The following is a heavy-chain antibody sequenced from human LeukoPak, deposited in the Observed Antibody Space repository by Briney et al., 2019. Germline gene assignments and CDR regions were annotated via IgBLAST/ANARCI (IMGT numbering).Heavy chain of an antibody. CDR3: ARVNEGDYDFWSGYYTGIMDLGDFDY. CDR2: ISAYNGNT. V-gene: IGHV1-18*04. Sequence: ASVKVSCKASGYTFTSYYMHWVRQAPGQGLEWMGWISAYNGNTNYAQKLQGRVTMTTDTSTSTAYMELRSLRSDDTAVYYCARVNEGDYDFWSGYYTGIMDLGDFDYWGQGTLVTVSS. J-gene: IGHJ4*02. D-gene: IGHD3-3*01. CDR1: GYTFTSYY.